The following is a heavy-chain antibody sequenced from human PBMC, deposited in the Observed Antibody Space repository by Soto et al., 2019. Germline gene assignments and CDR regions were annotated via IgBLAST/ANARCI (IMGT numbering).Heavy chain of an antibody. CDR2: ISSDGSNK. J-gene: IGHJ6*02. CDR3: AKVKNLGLNYYYGMDV. D-gene: IGHD1-26*01. Sequence: QVQLVESGGGGVQPGKSLRLSCAASGFTFSGYSMHWVRQAPGKGLEWVAVISSDGSNKYYADSVKGRFTISRDNSRNTLYLQRNSLRVEDTAVYYCAKVKNLGLNYYYGMDVWGQGTTVTVSS. V-gene: IGHV3-30*18. CDR1: GFTFSGYS.